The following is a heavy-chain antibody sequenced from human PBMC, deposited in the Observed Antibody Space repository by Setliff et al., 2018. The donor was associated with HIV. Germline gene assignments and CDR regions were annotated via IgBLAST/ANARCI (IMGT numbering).Heavy chain of an antibody. CDR1: GGSLRDYY. V-gene: IGHV4-34*01. J-gene: IGHJ6*02. Sequence: SETLSLTCVMDGGSLRDYYWSWIRQSPGKGLEWIGESNQSGSGNYNPSLKSRVTISVDTSRNEFFLSMGSVTAADTAVYYCAKGRRGYDSRLFYYHHGMDVWGQGTTVTVSS. CDR3: AKGRRGYDSRLFYYHHGMDV. CDR2: SNQSGSG. D-gene: IGHD5-12*01.